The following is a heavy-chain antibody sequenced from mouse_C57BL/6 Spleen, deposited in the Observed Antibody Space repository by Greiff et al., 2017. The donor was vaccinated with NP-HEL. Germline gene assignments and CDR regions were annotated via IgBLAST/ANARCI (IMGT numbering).Heavy chain of an antibody. D-gene: IGHD2-3*01. CDR2: IDPENGAT. J-gene: IGHJ3*01. CDR1: GFNITDDY. V-gene: IGHV14-4*01. CDR3: TTGAYDGYYRGFAY. Sequence: VQLKQSGAELVRPGASVKLSCTASGFNITDDYMHWVKQRPEQGLEWIGWIDPENGATEYASKFQGKATITADPSSNTAYLQLSSLTSEDTAVYYCTTGAYDGYYRGFAYWGQGTLVTVSA.